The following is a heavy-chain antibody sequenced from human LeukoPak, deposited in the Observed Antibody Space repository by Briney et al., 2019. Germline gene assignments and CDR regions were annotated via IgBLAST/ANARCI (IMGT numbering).Heavy chain of an antibody. CDR2: INHSGST. J-gene: IGHJ4*02. V-gene: IGHV4-34*01. D-gene: IGHD4-17*01. CDR3: ARDSTVTTFDY. Sequence: PSETLSLTCAVYGGSFSGYYWSWIRQPPGKGLEWIGEINHSGSTNYNPSLKSRVTISVDTSKNQFSLKLSSVTAADTAVYYCARDSTVTTFDYWGQGTLVTVSS. CDR1: GGSFSGYY.